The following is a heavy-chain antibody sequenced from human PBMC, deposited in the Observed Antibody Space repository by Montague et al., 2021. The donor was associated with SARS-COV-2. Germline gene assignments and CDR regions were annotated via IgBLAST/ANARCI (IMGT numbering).Heavy chain of an antibody. CDR1: GGSLSTYY. CDR2: IDDSGTT. J-gene: IGHJ6*02. Sequence: SETLSLTCTVSGGSLSTYYWSWIRQPPAKGLEWIGYIDDSGTTSYNPSLRIRATISIDLSKNQFSLDLNSVTAADTAVYYCARNAYNHYGLDVWGQGTTVTVSS. V-gene: IGHV4-59*08. CDR3: ARNAYNHYGLDV.